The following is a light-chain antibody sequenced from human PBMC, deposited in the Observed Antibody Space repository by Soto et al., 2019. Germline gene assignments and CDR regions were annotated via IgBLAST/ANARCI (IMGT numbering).Light chain of an antibody. CDR1: QGISSY. Sequence: DIQLTQSPSFLSASVGDRVTITCRASQGISSYLAWYQQKPGKAPKLLIYAASTLQSGVPSRFSGSGSGTEFTLTISSLQPEDFATYYCQQPTSFGPGTKVDI. CDR3: QQPTS. V-gene: IGKV1-9*01. CDR2: AAS. J-gene: IGKJ3*01.